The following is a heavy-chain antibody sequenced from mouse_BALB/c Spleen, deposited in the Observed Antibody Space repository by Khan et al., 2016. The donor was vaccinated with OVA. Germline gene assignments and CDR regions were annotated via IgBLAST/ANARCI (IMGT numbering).Heavy chain of an antibody. J-gene: IGHJ4*01. CDR3: ARQPYYHYNIMDY. V-gene: IGHV2-6-1*01. CDR1: GFSLTTYG. Sequence: VQLVESGPGLAAPSQSLSITCTISGFSLTTYGVHWVRQPPGKGLEWLVVIWSDGSTNYNTALKSRQTIHKDNTQRQVFLKMNSLQTDDPAIYFCARQPYYHYNIMDYWGQGTSVTVSS. D-gene: IGHD2-10*01. CDR2: IWSDGST.